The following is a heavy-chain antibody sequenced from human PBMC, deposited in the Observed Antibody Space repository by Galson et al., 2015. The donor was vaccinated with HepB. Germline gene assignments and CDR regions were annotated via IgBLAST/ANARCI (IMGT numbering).Heavy chain of an antibody. CDR1: GFTFSSYA. V-gene: IGHV3-30*04. D-gene: IGHD3-10*01. CDR3: AREGITMVRGVMDYYYGMDV. J-gene: IGHJ6*02. CDR2: ISYDGSNK. Sequence: SLRLSCAASGFTFSSYAMHWVRQAPGKGLEWVAVISYDGSNKYYADSVKGRFTISRDNSKNTLYLQMNSLRAEDTAVYYCAREGITMVRGVMDYYYGMDVWGQGTTVTVSS.